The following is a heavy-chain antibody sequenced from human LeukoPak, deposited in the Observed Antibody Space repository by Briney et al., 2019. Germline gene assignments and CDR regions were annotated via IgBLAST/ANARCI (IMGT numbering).Heavy chain of an antibody. J-gene: IGHJ4*02. Sequence: GASVKVSCKASGGTFSSYAISWVRQAPGQGLEWMGRIIPILGIANYAQKFQGRVTITADKSTSTAYMELSSLRSEDTAVYYCARVICSSTSCYYRLGYWGQGTLVTVSS. CDR2: IIPILGIA. CDR3: ARVICSSTSCYYRLGY. CDR1: GGTFSSYA. V-gene: IGHV1-69*04. D-gene: IGHD2-2*01.